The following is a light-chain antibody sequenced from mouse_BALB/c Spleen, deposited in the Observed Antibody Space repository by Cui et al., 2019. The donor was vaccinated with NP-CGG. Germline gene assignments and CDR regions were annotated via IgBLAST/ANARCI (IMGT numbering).Light chain of an antibody. Sequence: QAVVTQSSALTTSPGETVPLTCRSSTGAVTTSNYANWVQKKPDHLFTGLIGGTNNRAPGVPARFSGSLIGDKAALTITGAQTEDEAIYFCALWYSNHWVFGGGTKLTVL. CDR2: GTN. CDR1: TGAVTTSNY. CDR3: ALWYSNHWV. J-gene: IGLJ1*01. V-gene: IGLV1*01.